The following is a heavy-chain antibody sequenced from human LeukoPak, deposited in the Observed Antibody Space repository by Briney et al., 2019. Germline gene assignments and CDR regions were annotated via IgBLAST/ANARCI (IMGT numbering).Heavy chain of an antibody. J-gene: IGHJ4*02. V-gene: IGHV3-53*01. D-gene: IGHD4-17*01. Sequence: GGSLRLSCAASGFTVSSNYMSWVRQAPGKGLEWVSVIYSGGSTYYADSVKGRFTISRDNSKNTLYLQMNSLRAEDTAVYYCAREGGYGDYSFDYWGQGTLVTVSS. CDR2: IYSGGST. CDR3: AREGGYGDYSFDY. CDR1: GFTVSSNY.